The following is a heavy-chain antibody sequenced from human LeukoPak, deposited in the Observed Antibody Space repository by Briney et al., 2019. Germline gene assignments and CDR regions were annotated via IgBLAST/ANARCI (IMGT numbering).Heavy chain of an antibody. J-gene: IGHJ2*01. V-gene: IGHV1-2*04. CDR2: INPNSGGT. Sequence: ASVKVSCKASGYTFTGYYMHWVRQAPGQGLEWMGWINPNSGGTNYARKFQGWVTMTRDTSISTAYMELSRLRSDDTAVYYCARGPRRLSNWYFDLWGRGTLVTVSS. CDR1: GYTFTGYY. D-gene: IGHD4-11*01. CDR3: ARGPRRLSNWYFDL.